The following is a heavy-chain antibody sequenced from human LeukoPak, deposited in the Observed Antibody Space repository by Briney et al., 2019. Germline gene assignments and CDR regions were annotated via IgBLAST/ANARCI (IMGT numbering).Heavy chain of an antibody. CDR1: GGSISSSSYY. Sequence: SETLSLTCTVSGGSISSSSYYWGWIRQPPGKGLEWIGSMYYSEAAYFNPSLKSRVTISVDTSKNQFSLKLISVTAADTAVYYCARYIGGSGTYYFDHWGQGTLVTVSS. V-gene: IGHV4-39*01. J-gene: IGHJ4*02. CDR2: MYYSEAA. CDR3: ARYIGGSGTYYFDH. D-gene: IGHD1-26*01.